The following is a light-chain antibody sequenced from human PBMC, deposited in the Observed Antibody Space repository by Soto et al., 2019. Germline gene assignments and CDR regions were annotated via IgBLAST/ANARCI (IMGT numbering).Light chain of an antibody. CDR1: QSISNY. CDR3: QQSYATPYT. CDR2: AAS. Sequence: DIQMTQSPSSLSASVGDRVTITCRASQSISNYLNWHQHKAGEAPKLLIYAASSLQSGVPSRFSGSGSGTDFTLTISSLQPKDFATYYCQQSYATPYTFGLGTKLEI. V-gene: IGKV1-39*01. J-gene: IGKJ2*01.